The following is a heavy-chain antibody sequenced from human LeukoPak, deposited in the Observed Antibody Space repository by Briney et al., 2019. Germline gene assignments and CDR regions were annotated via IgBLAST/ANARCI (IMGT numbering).Heavy chain of an antibody. J-gene: IGHJ4*02. CDR1: GGSFSTYY. Sequence: PSETLSLTCAVYGGSFSTYYWSWIRQPPGKGLEWIGEINHSGSTNYTPSHKRRATISVDTSKNQFSLKLSSVTAADTGVYYCATRDYWGQGALVTVSS. CDR2: INHSGST. CDR3: ATRDY. V-gene: IGHV4-34*01.